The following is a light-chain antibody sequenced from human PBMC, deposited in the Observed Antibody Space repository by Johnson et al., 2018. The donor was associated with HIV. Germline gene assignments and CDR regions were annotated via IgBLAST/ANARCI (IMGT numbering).Light chain of an antibody. V-gene: IGLV1-51*01. CDR3: GTWESSLMAGYV. J-gene: IGLJ1*01. CDR1: SSNIGNNY. CDR2: DNN. Sequence: QSVLTQPPSVSAAPGQKVTISCSGSSSNIGNNYVSWYQQLPGTAPKLLIYDNNKRPSGIPDRFSGSKSGTSATLGITGLQTGDEAYYYCGTWESSLMAGYVFGTGTKVTVL.